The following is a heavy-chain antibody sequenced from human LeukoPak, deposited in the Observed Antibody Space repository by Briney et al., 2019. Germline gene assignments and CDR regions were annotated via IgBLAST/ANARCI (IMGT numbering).Heavy chain of an antibody. Sequence: SSETLSLTCAVYGGSFSGYYWSWIRQPPGKGLEWIGEINHSGSTNYNPSLKSRVTISVDTSKNQFTLKVRSVTAADTGVYFCARKGLRPLEWLSEYFFDYWGQGTLVSVAS. CDR2: INHSGST. CDR1: GGSFSGYY. D-gene: IGHD3-3*01. V-gene: IGHV4-34*01. CDR3: ARKGLRPLEWLSEYFFDY. J-gene: IGHJ4*02.